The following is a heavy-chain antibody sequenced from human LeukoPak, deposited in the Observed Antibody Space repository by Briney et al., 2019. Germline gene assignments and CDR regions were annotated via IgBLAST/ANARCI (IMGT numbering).Heavy chain of an antibody. CDR2: IWYDGSNK. V-gene: IGHV3-33*01. J-gene: IGHJ4*02. Sequence: PGGSLRLSCAASGFTFSSYGMHWVRQAPGKGLEWVAVIWYDGSNKYYADSVKGRFTISRDNSKNTLYLQMNSLRAEDTAVYYCASSARYFDWLHDYWGQGTLVTVSS. D-gene: IGHD3-9*01. CDR3: ASSARYFDWLHDY. CDR1: GFTFSSYG.